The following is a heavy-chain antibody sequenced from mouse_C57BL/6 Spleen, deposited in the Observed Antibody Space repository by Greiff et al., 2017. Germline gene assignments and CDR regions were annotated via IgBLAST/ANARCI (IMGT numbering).Heavy chain of an antibody. J-gene: IGHJ2*01. Sequence: QVQLQQPGAELVRPGSSVKLSCKASGYTFTSYWMHWVKQRPIQGLEWIGNIDPSDSETHYNQKFKDKATLTVDKSSSTAYMQLSSLKSEDSAVYYWARDYYGSSYYYFDYWGQGTTLTVSS. CDR2: IDPSDSET. V-gene: IGHV1-52*01. CDR3: ARDYYGSSYYYFDY. D-gene: IGHD1-1*01. CDR1: GYTFTSYW.